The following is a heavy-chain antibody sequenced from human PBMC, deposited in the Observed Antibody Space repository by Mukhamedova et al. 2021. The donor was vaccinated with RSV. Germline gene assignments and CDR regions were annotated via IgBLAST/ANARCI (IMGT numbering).Heavy chain of an antibody. J-gene: IGHJ4*02. CDR3: ARGMVPPSGFDY. V-gene: IGHV4-59*09. Sequence: KSRVTISVDTSKNQFSLKLSSVTAADTAVYYCARGMVPPSGFDYWGQGTLVTVSS. D-gene: IGHD2-8*01.